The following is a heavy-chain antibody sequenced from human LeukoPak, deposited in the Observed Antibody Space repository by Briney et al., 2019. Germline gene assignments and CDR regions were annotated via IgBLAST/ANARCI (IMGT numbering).Heavy chain of an antibody. V-gene: IGHV4-4*07. D-gene: IGHD3-10*01. CDR3: ARGDIIRGDYNWFDP. CDR2: IYSSGGT. J-gene: IGHJ5*02. Sequence: PSETLSLTCTVSTGSISSYYCSWIRQPAGKGLEYIGRIYSSGGTNYSPSLKSRVTMSVDTSKNQFSLKLTSVTAADTAVYYCARGDIIRGDYNWFDPWGQGILVTVSS. CDR1: TGSISSYY.